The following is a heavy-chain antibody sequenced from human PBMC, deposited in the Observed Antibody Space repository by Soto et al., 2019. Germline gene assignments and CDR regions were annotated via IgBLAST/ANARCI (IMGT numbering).Heavy chain of an antibody. Sequence: SVKVSGKASGGTFSSYAISWVRQAPGQGLEWMGGIIPIFGTANYAQKFQGRVTITADESTSTAYMELSSLISEDTAVYYCARPGQAGIAAAGTGYYYGMDVWGQGTTVTVSS. D-gene: IGHD6-13*01. V-gene: IGHV1-69*13. CDR2: IIPIFGTA. CDR1: GGTFSSYA. CDR3: ARPGQAGIAAAGTGYYYGMDV. J-gene: IGHJ6*02.